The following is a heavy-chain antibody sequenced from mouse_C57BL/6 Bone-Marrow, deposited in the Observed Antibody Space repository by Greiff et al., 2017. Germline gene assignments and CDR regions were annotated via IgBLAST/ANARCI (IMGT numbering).Heavy chain of an antibody. D-gene: IGHD2-3*01. V-gene: IGHV1-74*01. CDR1: GYTFTSYW. CDR3: AIPIYDGYYEFAY. J-gene: IGHJ3*01. Sequence: VQLQQPGAELVKPGASVKVSCKASGYTFTSYWMHWVKQRPGQGLEWIGRIHPSDSDTNYNQKFKGKATLTVDKSSSTAYMQLSSLTSEDSAVXYCAIPIYDGYYEFAYWGQGTLVTVSA. CDR2: IHPSDSDT.